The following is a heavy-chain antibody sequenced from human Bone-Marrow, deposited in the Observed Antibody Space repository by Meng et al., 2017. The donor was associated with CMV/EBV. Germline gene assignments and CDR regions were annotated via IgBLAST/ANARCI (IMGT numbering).Heavy chain of an antibody. J-gene: IGHJ4*02. CDR1: GYSFTSYW. V-gene: IGHV5-51*01. D-gene: IGHD3-22*01. CDR3: VTRRGYDSSGYWG. Sequence: KVSCKGSGYSFTSYWIGWVRQVPGKGLEWMGIIYPGDSDTRYSPSFQGQVTISADKTISTDYLQWSSLKASDTAMYYCVTRRGYDSSGYWGWGQGTLVTVSS. CDR2: IYPGDSDT.